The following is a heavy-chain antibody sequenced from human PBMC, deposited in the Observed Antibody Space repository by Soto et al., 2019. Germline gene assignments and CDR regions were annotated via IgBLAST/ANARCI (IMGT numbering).Heavy chain of an antibody. CDR3: ARALSGSFY. CDR2: ISSTSAYI. V-gene: IGHV3-21*01. J-gene: IGHJ4*02. Sequence: EVQLVESGGGLVKPGGSLRLSCAATGFTFGSYNMNWVRQAPGKGLEWVSSISSTSAYIHYADSVEGRFTISRDNAKNSLYLQMNSLRVEDTALYYCARALSGSFYWGQGTLVTVSS. D-gene: IGHD3-10*01. CDR1: GFTFGSYN.